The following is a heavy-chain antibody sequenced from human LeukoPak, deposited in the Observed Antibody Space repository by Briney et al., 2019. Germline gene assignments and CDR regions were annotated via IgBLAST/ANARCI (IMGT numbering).Heavy chain of an antibody. CDR2: IKHDGNWK. Sequence: PGGSLRLSCAASGSNFGNYYVSWVRQAPGKGLEWVANIKHDGNWKFYADSVKGRFTISRDNAKNMLYLQMNSLRAEDSAVYFCARDMPGIGVCDYWGQGILVTVSS. V-gene: IGHV3-7*01. CDR3: ARDMPGIGVCDY. J-gene: IGHJ4*02. D-gene: IGHD2-2*01. CDR1: GSNFGNYY.